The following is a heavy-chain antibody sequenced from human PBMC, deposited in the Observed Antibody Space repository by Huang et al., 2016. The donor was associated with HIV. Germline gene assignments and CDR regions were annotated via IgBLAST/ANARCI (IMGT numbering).Heavy chain of an antibody. J-gene: IGHJ4*02. V-gene: IGHV4-39*01. CDR2: IYYGGDT. D-gene: IGHD3-10*01. CDR3: ARHFGSWSGYFDS. CDR1: GGSITDSNYY. Sequence: QLQLQESGPGLVRPSETLSLICTVSGGSITDSNYYGGWIRQPPGKGLEWIGSIYYGGDTYYNPSLKMRVTMSVDTSKNRFSLDIRSVAVADTAIYYCARHFGSWSGYFDSWGQGTLVPVSS.